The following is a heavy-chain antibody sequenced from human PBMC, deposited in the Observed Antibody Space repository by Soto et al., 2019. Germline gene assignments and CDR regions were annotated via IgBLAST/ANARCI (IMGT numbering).Heavy chain of an antibody. D-gene: IGHD3-22*01. CDR1: GFTFSSYW. J-gene: IGHJ4*02. V-gene: IGHV3-74*01. CDR3: AKPPDYYDSSGYYDY. CDR2: INSDGSST. Sequence: GVSLRLSFAASGFTFSSYWMHWVRQAPGKGLVWVSRINSDGSSTSYADSVKGRFTISRDNAKNTLYLQMNSLRAEDTAVYYCAKPPDYYDSSGYYDYWGQGTLVTVSS.